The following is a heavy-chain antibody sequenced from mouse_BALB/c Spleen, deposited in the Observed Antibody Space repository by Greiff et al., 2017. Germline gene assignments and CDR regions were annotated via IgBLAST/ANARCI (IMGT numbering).Heavy chain of an antibody. CDR2: IYPGDGDI. CDR3: ARWDGYYGMDY. Sequence: VKLLESGAELVRPGSSVKISCKASGYAFSSYWMNWVKQRPGQGLEWIGQIYPGDGDINYNGKFKGKATLTADKSSSTAYMQLSSLTSEDSAVYFCARWDGYYGMDYWGQGTSVTVSS. CDR1: GYAFSSYW. D-gene: IGHD2-3*01. V-gene: IGHV1-80*01. J-gene: IGHJ4*01.